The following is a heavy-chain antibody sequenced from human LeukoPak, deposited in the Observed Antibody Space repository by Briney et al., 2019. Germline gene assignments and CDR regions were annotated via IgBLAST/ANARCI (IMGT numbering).Heavy chain of an antibody. Sequence: SGGSLRLSCAASGFTFSSYGMHWVRQAPGKGLEWVAVIWYDGSNKYYADSVKGRFTISRDNAKNSLYLQMNSLRAEDTAVYYCAALPYHGVYYHMDVWGQGTTVTVSS. D-gene: IGHD2-2*01. V-gene: IGHV3-33*03. J-gene: IGHJ6*02. CDR1: GFTFSSYG. CDR2: IWYDGSNK. CDR3: AALPYHGVYYHMDV.